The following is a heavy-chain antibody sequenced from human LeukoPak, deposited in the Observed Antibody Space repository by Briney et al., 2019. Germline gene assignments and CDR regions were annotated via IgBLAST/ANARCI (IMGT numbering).Heavy chain of an antibody. D-gene: IGHD5-18*01. Sequence: PGGSLRLSCAASGFTFSGYGMHWVRQAPGKGLDWVTAIRYDGSETAYADSVKGRFTISRDNSKNTLYLQMNSLRVEDTAVYYCAKDPHTGYSFAYWGQGTLVTVSS. J-gene: IGHJ4*02. CDR3: AKDPHTGYSFAY. CDR1: GFTFSGYG. V-gene: IGHV3-30*02. CDR2: IRYDGSET.